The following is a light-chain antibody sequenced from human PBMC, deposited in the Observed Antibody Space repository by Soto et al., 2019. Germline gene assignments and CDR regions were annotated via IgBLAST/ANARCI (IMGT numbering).Light chain of an antibody. J-gene: IGKJ1*01. Sequence: LSASVGDRVTLTCRASQGISSNLAWYQQKPGRAPKLLIFGASTLQSGVPSRFSGSGSGTDFTLTISSLQPEDFATYFCQKLDAYPPWTFGQGTKVDIK. CDR2: GAS. CDR1: QGISSN. CDR3: QKLDAYPPWT. V-gene: IGKV1-9*01.